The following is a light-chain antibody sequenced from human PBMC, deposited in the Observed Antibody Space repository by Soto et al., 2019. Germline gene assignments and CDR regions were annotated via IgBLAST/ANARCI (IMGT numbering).Light chain of an antibody. Sequence: QSALTQPASGSGSPGQSITISCTGTSSDVGGYNYVSWYQQHPGKAPKLMIYDVSNRPSGVSNRFSGSKSGNTASLTISGLQAEDEADYYCSSYTSSSTFHVVFGGGTKLTVL. CDR1: SSDVGGYNY. V-gene: IGLV2-14*01. CDR2: DVS. CDR3: SSYTSSSTFHVV. J-gene: IGLJ2*01.